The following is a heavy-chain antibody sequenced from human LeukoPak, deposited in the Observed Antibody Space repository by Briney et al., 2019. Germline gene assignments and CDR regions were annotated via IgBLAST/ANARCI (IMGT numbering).Heavy chain of an antibody. CDR3: ARVYSSGSRAFQH. Sequence: PSETLSLTCTVSGGSLSSGGYYWSWIRQPPGKGLEWIGYIYHSGSTYYNPSLKSRVTISVDRSKNQFSLKLSSVTAADTAVYYCARVYSSGSRAFQHWGQGTPVTVSS. CDR2: IYHSGST. V-gene: IGHV4-30-2*01. CDR1: GGSLSSGGYY. J-gene: IGHJ1*01. D-gene: IGHD6-19*01.